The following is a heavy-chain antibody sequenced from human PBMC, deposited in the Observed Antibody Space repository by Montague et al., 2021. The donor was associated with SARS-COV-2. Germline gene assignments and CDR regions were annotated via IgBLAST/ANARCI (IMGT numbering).Heavy chain of an antibody. V-gene: IGHV4-39*07. D-gene: IGHD3-9*01. CDR1: GGQFIRSSHY. Sequence: SETLSLTCSVSGGQFIRSSHYWAWIRQAPGRGLEWIGNIYFSGSTNPNPSLRSRLTLSLDMSRAQFSLELRAVTASDTAPYYCARDGSLRFEILIGPRHYYYGMDVWGQGTTVTVSS. J-gene: IGHJ6*02. CDR3: ARDGSLRFEILIGPRHYYYGMDV. CDR2: IYFSGST.